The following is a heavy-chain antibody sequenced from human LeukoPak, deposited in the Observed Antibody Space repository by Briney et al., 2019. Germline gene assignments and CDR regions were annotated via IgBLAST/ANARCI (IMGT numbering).Heavy chain of an antibody. CDR3: ARGYYDSSGYYYGAFDI. CDR2: IYYSGST. D-gene: IGHD3-22*01. J-gene: IGHJ3*02. CDR1: GGSISSGGYY. V-gene: IGHV4-31*03. Sequence: SQTLSLTCTVSGGSISSGGYYWSWIRQHPGKGLEWIGYIYYSGSTYYNPSLKSRVTISVDTSKNQFSLKLSSVTAADTAVYYCARGYYDSSGYYYGAFDIWGQGTMVTVSS.